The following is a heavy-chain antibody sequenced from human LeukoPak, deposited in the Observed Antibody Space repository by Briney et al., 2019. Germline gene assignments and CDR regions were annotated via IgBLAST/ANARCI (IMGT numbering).Heavy chain of an antibody. CDR2: ISSSSSYI. V-gene: IGHV3-21*01. CDR3: AKDFDSSAYYYFRN. D-gene: IGHD3-22*01. Sequence: GGSLRLSCAASGFTFSSYSMNWVRQAPGKGLEWVSSISSSSSYIYYADSVKGRFTISRDNAKNSLYLQMNSLRAEDTAVYYCAKDFDSSAYYYFRNWGQGTLVTVSS. CDR1: GFTFSSYS. J-gene: IGHJ4*02.